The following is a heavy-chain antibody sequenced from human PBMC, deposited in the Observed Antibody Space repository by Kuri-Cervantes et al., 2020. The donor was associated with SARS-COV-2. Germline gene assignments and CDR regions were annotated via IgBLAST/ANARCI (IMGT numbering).Heavy chain of an antibody. J-gene: IGHJ4*02. CDR1: GGSISSGSYY. V-gene: IGHV4-61*01. CDR2: IYYSGST. D-gene: IGHD2-8*01. Sequence: SETLSLTCTVSGGSISSGSYYWSWVRQPPGKGLEWIGYIYYSGSTNYNPSLKSRVTISVDTSKNQFSLKLSSVTAADTLVYYCAREGLMGTMDYLGQGTLVTVSS. CDR3: AREGLMGTMDY.